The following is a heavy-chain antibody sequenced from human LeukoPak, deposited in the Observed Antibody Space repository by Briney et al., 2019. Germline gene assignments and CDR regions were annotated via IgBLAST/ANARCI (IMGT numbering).Heavy chain of an antibody. Sequence: SETLSLTCTVSGGSISSGDYYWGWIRQPPGKGLEWIGSIYYSGSTYYNPSLKSRVTISVDTSKNQFSLKLSSVTAADTAVYYCAPGAVAEYYFDYWGQGTLVTVSS. J-gene: IGHJ4*02. CDR2: IYYSGST. D-gene: IGHD6-19*01. CDR3: APGAVAEYYFDY. V-gene: IGHV4-39*07. CDR1: GGSISSGDYY.